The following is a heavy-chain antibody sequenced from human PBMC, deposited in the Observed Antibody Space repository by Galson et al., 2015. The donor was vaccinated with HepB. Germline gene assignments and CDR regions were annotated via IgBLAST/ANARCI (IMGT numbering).Heavy chain of an antibody. Sequence: SLRLSCAASGSTFNSYAMAWVRQAPGKGLEWVSVVTSGGGKKLHADSVAGRVFVSRDKFRNTLYLQTSSLRADDTAVYYCVTTVRGINYWGQGTLLTVSS. CDR2: VTSGGGKK. CDR1: GSTFNSYA. J-gene: IGHJ4*02. V-gene: IGHV3-23*01. D-gene: IGHD3-10*01. CDR3: VTTVRGINY.